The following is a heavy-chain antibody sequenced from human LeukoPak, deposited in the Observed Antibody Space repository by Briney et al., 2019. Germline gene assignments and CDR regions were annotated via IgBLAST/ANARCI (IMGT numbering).Heavy chain of an antibody. CDR1: GYTFTSYG. CDR3: ARNTPPYYDFWSGYYKPGWFDP. V-gene: IGHV1-18*01. J-gene: IGHJ5*02. CDR2: ISAYNGNT. D-gene: IGHD3-3*01. Sequence: ASVKVSCKASGYTFTSYGISWVRQAPGQGLEWMGWISAYNGNTNYAQKLQGRVTMTTDTSTSTAYMELRSLRSDDTAVYYCARNTPPYYDFWSGYYKPGWFDPWGQGTLVTVSS.